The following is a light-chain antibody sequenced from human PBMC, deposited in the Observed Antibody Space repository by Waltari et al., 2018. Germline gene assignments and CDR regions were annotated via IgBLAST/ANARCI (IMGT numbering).Light chain of an antibody. CDR2: DAS. V-gene: IGKV3-11*01. Sequence: EIVLTQSPATLSLSPGERATLSCRASQSVGSYLAWYQQKPGQAPRLLIYDASNRASGIATRFSGSGSGTDFTLTINSLEPEDFAVYYCQQRSNWPPSVGQGTRLEIK. J-gene: IGKJ5*01. CDR3: QQRSNWPPS. CDR1: QSVGSY.